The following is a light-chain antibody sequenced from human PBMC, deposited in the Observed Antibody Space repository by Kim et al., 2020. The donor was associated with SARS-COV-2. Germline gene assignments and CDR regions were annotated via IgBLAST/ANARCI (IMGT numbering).Light chain of an antibody. Sequence: HSITTAGTGASSDVGTYDLVSWYKQHPDKAPKLIIYEVDRRPSGVSHRFSGAKSGNTASLTISGLQADDEADYYCSSYAGSTTFVVFGGGTQLTVL. V-gene: IGLV2-23*02. J-gene: IGLJ2*01. CDR1: SSDVGTYDL. CDR2: EVD. CDR3: SSYAGSTTFVV.